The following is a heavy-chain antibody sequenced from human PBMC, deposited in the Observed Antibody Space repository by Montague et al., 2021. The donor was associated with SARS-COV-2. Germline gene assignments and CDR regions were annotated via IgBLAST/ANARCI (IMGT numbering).Heavy chain of an antibody. CDR1: GFDFGNYA. J-gene: IGHJ4*02. V-gene: IGHV3-23*01. D-gene: IGHD2-2*02. CDR3: ARSLGYCTRASCYTLDY. Sequence: SLRLSCAASGFDFGNYAMTWVRQAPGKGLEWVSPISGNGDTTYYADSVKGRFTISRDNSDNTLYLQMNSLRAEDTAVYYCARSLGYCTRASCYTLDYWGQGTLVTVSS. CDR2: ISGNGDTT.